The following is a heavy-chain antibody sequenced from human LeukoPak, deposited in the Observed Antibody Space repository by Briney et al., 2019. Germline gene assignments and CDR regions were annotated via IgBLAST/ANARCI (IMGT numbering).Heavy chain of an antibody. CDR1: GGSIRSHY. CDR3: AREVTTHYYDSSGYFDY. J-gene: IGHJ4*02. Sequence: KPSETLSLTCTVSGGSIRSHYWSWIRQPPGKGLEWLGYIHSRGRTNYNPSLKSRVTISVDTSKTQFSLRVSSVTAADTAVYYCAREVTTHYYDSSGYFDYWGQGILVTVSS. CDR2: IHSRGRT. V-gene: IGHV4-59*11. D-gene: IGHD3-22*01.